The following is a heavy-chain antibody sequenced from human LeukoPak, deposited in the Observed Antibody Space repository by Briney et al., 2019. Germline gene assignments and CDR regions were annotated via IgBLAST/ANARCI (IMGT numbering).Heavy chain of an antibody. J-gene: IGHJ4*02. CDR2: INSDGSST. V-gene: IGHV3-74*01. CDR3: AKVKHYDFWNGTDY. CDR1: GFTFSSYW. Sequence: GGSLRLSCAASGFTFSSYWMHWVRQAPGKGLVWVSRINSDGSSTSYADSVKGRFTISRDNSKNTLYLQMNSLRAEDTAVYYCAKVKHYDFWNGTDYWGQGTLVTVSS. D-gene: IGHD3-3*01.